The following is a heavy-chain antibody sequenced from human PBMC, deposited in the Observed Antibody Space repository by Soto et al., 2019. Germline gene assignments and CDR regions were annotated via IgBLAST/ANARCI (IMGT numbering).Heavy chain of an antibody. V-gene: IGHV3-21*01. J-gene: IGHJ4*02. D-gene: IGHD6-19*01. CDR2: ISSSSSYI. Sequence: GGSLRLSCAASGFTFSSYSMNWVRQAPGKGLEWISSISSSSSYIYYADSVKGRFTRSRDNAKNSLYLQMNSLRAEDTAVYYSARPHKNRAVAGTVYCSQETLFSVSS. CDR3: ARPHKNRAVAGTVY. CDR1: GFTFSSYS.